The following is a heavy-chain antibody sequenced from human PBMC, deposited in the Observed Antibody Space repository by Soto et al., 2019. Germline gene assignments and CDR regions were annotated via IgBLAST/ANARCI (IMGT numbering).Heavy chain of an antibody. CDR3: AKRLSSGWIDAFDI. Sequence: GGSLRLSCAASGFTFSSYGMHWVRQAPGKGLEWVAVISYDGSNKYYADSVKGRFTTSRDNSKNTLYLQMNSLRAEDTAVYYCAKRLSSGWIDAFDIWGQGKMVTVSS. D-gene: IGHD3-16*02. J-gene: IGHJ3*02. CDR1: GFTFSSYG. CDR2: ISYDGSNK. V-gene: IGHV3-30*18.